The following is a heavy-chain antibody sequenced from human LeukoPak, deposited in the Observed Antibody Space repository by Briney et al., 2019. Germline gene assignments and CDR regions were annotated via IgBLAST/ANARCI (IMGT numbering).Heavy chain of an antibody. CDR3: ARDWDCSGGSCYSLAYFDY. CDR2: ISAYNGNT. Sequence: ASVKVSFKASGYTFTSYGISWVRQAPGQGLEWMGWISAYNGNTNYAQKLQGRVTMTTDTSTSTAYMELRNLRSDDTAEYYCARDWDCSGGSCYSLAYFDYWGQGTLVTVSS. CDR1: GYTFTSYG. V-gene: IGHV1-18*04. D-gene: IGHD2-15*01. J-gene: IGHJ4*02.